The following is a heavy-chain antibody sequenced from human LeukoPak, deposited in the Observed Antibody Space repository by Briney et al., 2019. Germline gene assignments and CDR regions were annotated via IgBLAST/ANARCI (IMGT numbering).Heavy chain of an antibody. CDR3: ARLDSSGYPYYFDY. CDR2: IYYSGST. J-gene: IGHJ4*02. CDR1: GGSISSYY. D-gene: IGHD3-22*01. V-gene: IGHV4-59*01. Sequence: SETLSLTYTVSGGSISSYYWSWIRQPPGKGLEWIGYIYYSGSTNYNPSLKSRVTISVDTSKNQFSLKLSSVTAADTAVYYCARLDSSGYPYYFDYWGQGTLVTVSS.